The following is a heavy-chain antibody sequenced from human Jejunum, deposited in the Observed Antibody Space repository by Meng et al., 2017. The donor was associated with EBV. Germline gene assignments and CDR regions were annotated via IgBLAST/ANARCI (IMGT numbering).Heavy chain of an antibody. CDR3: AKDNGPIVAADTPLDS. V-gene: IGHV3-30*04. Sequence: QVQLVESGXGVVQPGXSLRLSXAASGFTFSRKSMHWVRQAPGKGLEWVAVISYDGSYEHHADSVKGRFTISRDNSKNTLYLQMNSLRSEDTALYYCAKDNGPIVAADTPLDSWGQGTLVIVSS. CDR1: GFTFSRKS. D-gene: IGHD6-25*01. J-gene: IGHJ4*02. CDR2: ISYDGSYE.